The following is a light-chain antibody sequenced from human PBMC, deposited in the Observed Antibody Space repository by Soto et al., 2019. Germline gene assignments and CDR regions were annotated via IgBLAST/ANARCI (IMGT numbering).Light chain of an antibody. CDR3: QTWGTGVRLV. V-gene: IGLV7-46*01. CDR1: TGAVTSGHY. J-gene: IGLJ2*01. Sequence: QAVVTQEPSLTVSPGGTVTLTCGSSTGAVTSGHYPYWFQQKPGQAPRTLVYNTSDKHSWAPARFSGSLLGGKAALTLSGAQPEDEAEYYCQTWGTGVRLVFGGGTQLTVL. CDR2: NTS.